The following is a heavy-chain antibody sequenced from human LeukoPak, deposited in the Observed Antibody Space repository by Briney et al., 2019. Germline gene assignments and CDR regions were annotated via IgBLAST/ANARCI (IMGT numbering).Heavy chain of an antibody. J-gene: IGHJ3*02. CDR2: ISSSSSYI. CDR1: GFTFSSYS. CDR3: ARDTGSSSWYKDAFDI. V-gene: IGHV3-21*01. D-gene: IGHD6-13*01. Sequence: GGSLRLSCAASGFTFSSYSMNWVRQAPGKGLEWVSSISSSSSYIYYADSVKGRFTISRDNAKNSLYLQMNSLRAEDTAVYYCARDTGSSSWYKDAFDIWGQGTMVTVSS.